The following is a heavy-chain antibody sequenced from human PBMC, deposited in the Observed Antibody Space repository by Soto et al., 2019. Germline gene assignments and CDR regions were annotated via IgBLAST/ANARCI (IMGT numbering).Heavy chain of an antibody. CDR2: ISSKSGYI. Sequence: EVLLVESGGGLVKPGGSLKLSCVASGFNFDTFTMTWVRQAPGKGLEWVSSISSKSGYIYYADSLKGRFTVSRDNAENSLYLQMTSLTVDDTAVYYCARVGRYYHEATKSDWGQGTLVTVSS. J-gene: IGHJ4*01. CDR3: ARVGRYYHEATKSD. D-gene: IGHD3-10*01. V-gene: IGHV3-21*01. CDR1: GFNFDTFT.